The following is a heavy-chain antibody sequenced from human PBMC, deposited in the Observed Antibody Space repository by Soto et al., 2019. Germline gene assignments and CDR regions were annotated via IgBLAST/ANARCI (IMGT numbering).Heavy chain of an antibody. J-gene: IGHJ4*02. CDR1: GFTFSNYA. V-gene: IGHV3-23*01. CDR2: VTGSGDRT. CDR3: AKDPWETYGRGDSDS. Sequence: EVQLLESGGGLVQPGGSLRLSCAASGFTFSNYAMSWVRQAPGKGLEWVSSVTGSGDRTFYADSVKGRFTSSRYNSKNTRSLQRNSLRAEDTAVYYGAKDPWETYGRGDSDSWGQGTLVTVSS. D-gene: IGHD3-10*02.